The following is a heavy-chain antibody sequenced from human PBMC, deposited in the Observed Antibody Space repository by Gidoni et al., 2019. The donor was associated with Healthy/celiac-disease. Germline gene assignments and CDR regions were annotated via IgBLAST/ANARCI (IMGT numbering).Heavy chain of an antibody. D-gene: IGHD6-19*01. CDR1: GFTVSSNY. V-gene: IGHV3-66*01. CDR2: MYRGGST. J-gene: IGHJ3*02. Sequence: EVQLVEYGGGLVQPGGSLILSCAASGFTVSSNYMSWFRQAPGKGLEWVSVMYRGGSTYYADAVKGRFTISRDNSKNTLYLQMNILRAEDTAVYYCARDWAGFDAFDIWGQGTMVTVSS. CDR3: ARDWAGFDAFDI.